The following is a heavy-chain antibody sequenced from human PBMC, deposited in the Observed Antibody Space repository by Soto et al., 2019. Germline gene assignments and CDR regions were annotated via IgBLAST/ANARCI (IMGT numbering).Heavy chain of an antibody. D-gene: IGHD6-19*01. J-gene: IGHJ4*02. V-gene: IGHV4-39*01. CDR3: ATFSSGWFDD. Sequence: SETLSLTCTVSGGSISSSSYYWGWIRQPPGKGLEWIGYSGSTYYNPSLKSRVTISVDTSKNQFSLKLSSVTAADTAVYYCATFSSGWFDDWGQGTLVTVSS. CDR1: GGSISSSSYY. CDR2: SGST.